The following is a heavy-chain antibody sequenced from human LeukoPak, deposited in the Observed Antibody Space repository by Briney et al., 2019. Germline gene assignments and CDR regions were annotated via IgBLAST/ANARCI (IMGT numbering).Heavy chain of an antibody. CDR2: ISDIGSI. Sequence: PSETLSLTCTVSGGSITGYYWSWIRQPPGKGLEWIAYISDIGSINYNPSLKSRVTISLDTSKNPFSLKLSSVTAADTAIYYCAGHHPRNTVDFWGQGTLVTVSS. J-gene: IGHJ4*02. CDR3: AGHHPRNTVDF. D-gene: IGHD2-8*02. V-gene: IGHV4-59*08. CDR1: GGSITGYY.